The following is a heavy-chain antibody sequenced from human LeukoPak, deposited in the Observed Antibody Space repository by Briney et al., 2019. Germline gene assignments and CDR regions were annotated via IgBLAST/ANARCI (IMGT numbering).Heavy chain of an antibody. Sequence: PGGSLRLSCAVSGFPFADYVMHWVRQAPGKGLEWVSGFSWNTGYIAYADSVKGRFTISRDNAKNSLYLQMNSLRAEDTALYYCAKVRLDNRGYCFDYWGQGTLVAVSS. CDR2: FSWNTGYI. CDR3: AKVRLDNRGYCFDY. CDR1: GFPFADYV. J-gene: IGHJ4*02. V-gene: IGHV3-9*01. D-gene: IGHD3-22*01.